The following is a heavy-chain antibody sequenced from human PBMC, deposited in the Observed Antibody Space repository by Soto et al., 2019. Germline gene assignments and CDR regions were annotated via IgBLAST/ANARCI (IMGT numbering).Heavy chain of an antibody. CDR1: GFTFSSDG. CDR3: AKDEISKTIRGDAFNF. J-gene: IGHJ3*01. D-gene: IGHD1-7*01. CDR2: ISYDGSYQ. Sequence: QVQLVESGGGVVQPGRSLRLSCAASGFTFSSDGMHWVRQAPGKGLEWVAVISYDGSYQYYVDSVKGRFTISRDNSNNKVYLQMTSVRAEDTAVYYCAKDEISKTIRGDAFNFWGQGTMVTVSS. V-gene: IGHV3-30*18.